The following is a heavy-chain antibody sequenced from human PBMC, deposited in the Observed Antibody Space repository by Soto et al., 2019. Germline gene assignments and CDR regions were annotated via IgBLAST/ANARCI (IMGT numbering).Heavy chain of an antibody. CDR3: ARGVVVVAASQLGWFDP. Sequence: QVQLVQSGAEVRKPGSSVKVSCKASGGTFSRDAISWVRQAPGQGLEWMGGIIPMFGTAKYVQKFQGRLTIPADESTTTAYMELRSLRSDDTAVYYCARGVVVVAASQLGWFDPWCQGTLVPVSS. CDR2: IIPMFGTA. J-gene: IGHJ5*02. D-gene: IGHD2-15*01. V-gene: IGHV1-69*01. CDR1: GGTFSRDA.